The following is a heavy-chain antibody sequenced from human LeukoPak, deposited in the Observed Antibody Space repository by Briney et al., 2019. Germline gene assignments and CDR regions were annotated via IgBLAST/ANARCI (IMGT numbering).Heavy chain of an antibody. Sequence: SVKVSCKASGGTFSSYAISWVRQAPGQGLEWMGGIIPMFGAANYAQKFQGRVSITADESTSTAYMELRSLRSEDTAVYFCAGIPVFGVVLHQEPVWGKGTTVTVSS. CDR1: GGTFSSYA. V-gene: IGHV1-69*13. D-gene: IGHD3-3*01. CDR3: AGIPVFGVVLHQEPV. J-gene: IGHJ6*04. CDR2: IIPMFGAA.